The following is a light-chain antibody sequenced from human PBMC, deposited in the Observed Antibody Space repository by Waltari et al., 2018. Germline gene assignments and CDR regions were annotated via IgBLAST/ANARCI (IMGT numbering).Light chain of an antibody. CDR3: YSTDSTGHERV. CDR1: ALAKQY. V-gene: IGLV3-10*01. J-gene: IGLJ3*02. Sequence: SYELTQPPSVSVSPGQTARITCSGDALAKQYAYWYQQKSGQAPVLVIFEDTKRPSAIPERFSGSSSGTMATLTITGAQVEDEADYYCYSTDSTGHERVFGGGTELTVL. CDR2: EDT.